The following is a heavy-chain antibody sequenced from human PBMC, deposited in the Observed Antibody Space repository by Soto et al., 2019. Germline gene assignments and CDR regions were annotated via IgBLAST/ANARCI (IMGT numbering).Heavy chain of an antibody. J-gene: IGHJ4*02. CDR1: GFTFSSYG. CDR2: ISYDGSNK. CDR3: AKASWGIAYRGYDPRDYFDY. D-gene: IGHD5-12*01. Sequence: QVQLVESGGGVVQPGRSLRLSCAASGFTFSSYGMHWVRQAPGKGLEWVAVISYDGSNKYYADSVKGRFTISRDNSKNTLYLQMNSLRAEDTAVYYGAKASWGIAYRGYDPRDYFDYWGQGTLVTVSS. V-gene: IGHV3-30*18.